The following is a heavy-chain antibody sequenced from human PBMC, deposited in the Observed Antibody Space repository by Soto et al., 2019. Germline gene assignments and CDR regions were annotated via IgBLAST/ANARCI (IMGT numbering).Heavy chain of an antibody. CDR2: IYYSGST. CDR3: ARVVEWYGDYLDY. CDR1: GGSISSGGYY. Sequence: QVQLQESGPGLVKPSQTLSLTCTVSGGSISSGGYYWSWIRQHPGKGLEWIGYIYYSGSTYYNPSLQRRVTISVDTSKNQFSLKLSSVTAADTAVYYCARVVEWYGDYLDYWGQGTLVTVSS. D-gene: IGHD4-17*01. V-gene: IGHV4-31*03. J-gene: IGHJ4*02.